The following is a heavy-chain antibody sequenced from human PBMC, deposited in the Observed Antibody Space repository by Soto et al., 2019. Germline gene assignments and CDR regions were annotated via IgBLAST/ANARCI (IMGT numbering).Heavy chain of an antibody. D-gene: IGHD2-8*01. CDR2: IYYSGST. CDR3: ARRGGPVYRYCGMDV. Sequence: SETLSLTCTVSGGSVSSGSYYWSWIRQPPGKGLEWIGYIYYSGSTNYNPSLKSRVTISVDTSKNQFSLKLSSVTAADMAVYYCARRGGPVYRYCGMDVWGQGTTVTVSS. J-gene: IGHJ6*02. CDR1: GGSVSSGSYY. V-gene: IGHV4-61*01.